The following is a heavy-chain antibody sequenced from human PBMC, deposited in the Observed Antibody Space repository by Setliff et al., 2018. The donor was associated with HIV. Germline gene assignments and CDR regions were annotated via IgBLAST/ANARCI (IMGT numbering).Heavy chain of an antibody. V-gene: IGHV4-39*07. Sequence: SETLSLTCTVAGGSTSSSSYYWGWIRQPPGMGLEWIASIYRNGNTYYNPSLKSRVTMSVDTSKNQFSLKLSSVTAADTAVYYCATSLITVPPDAFDIWGQGTMVTVSS. CDR3: ATSLITVPPDAFDI. D-gene: IGHD4-4*01. J-gene: IGHJ3*02. CDR1: GGSTSSSSYY. CDR2: IYRNGNT.